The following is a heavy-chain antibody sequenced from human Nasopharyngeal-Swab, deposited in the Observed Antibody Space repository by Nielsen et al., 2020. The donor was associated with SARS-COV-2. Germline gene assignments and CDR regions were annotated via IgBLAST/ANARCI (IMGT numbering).Heavy chain of an antibody. CDR1: GGTFSSYA. CDR2: IIPILGIA. J-gene: IGHJ4*02. Sequence: SVKGSCKASGGTFSSYAISWVRQAPGQGLEWMGRIIPILGIANYAQKFQGRVTITADKSTSTAYMELSSLRSEDTAVYYCARDVGFSAPDWGQGTLVTVSS. V-gene: IGHV1-69*04. CDR3: ARDVGFSAPD. D-gene: IGHD3-10*01.